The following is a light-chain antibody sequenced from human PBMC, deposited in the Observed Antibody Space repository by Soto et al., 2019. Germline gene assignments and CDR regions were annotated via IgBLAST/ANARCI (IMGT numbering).Light chain of an antibody. J-gene: IGKJ5*01. Sequence: IQLTQSPSSLSASVGDRVAITCRASQDISSSLAWYQQKPGKAPKVLIHHASTLQSGVPSRFSGSGSGTEFTLTTNSLQPEDFATYYCQQLMSYPITFGQGTRLEIK. CDR2: HAS. CDR1: QDISSS. V-gene: IGKV1-9*01. CDR3: QQLMSYPIT.